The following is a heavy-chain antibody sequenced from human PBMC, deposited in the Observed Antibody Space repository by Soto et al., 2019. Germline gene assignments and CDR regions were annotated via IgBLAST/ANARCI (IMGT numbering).Heavy chain of an antibody. CDR3: AKGESPGIAAAGDYYYYGMDV. V-gene: IGHV1-18*04. D-gene: IGHD6-13*01. Sequence: ASVKVSCKASGYTFTMYGISCVLQAPLQGLEWMGWISAYNGNTNYAQKLQGRVTMTTDTSTSTAYMELRSLRSDDTAVYYCAKGESPGIAAAGDYYYYGMDVWGQGTTVTVS. CDR1: GYTFTMYG. J-gene: IGHJ6*02. CDR2: ISAYNGNT.